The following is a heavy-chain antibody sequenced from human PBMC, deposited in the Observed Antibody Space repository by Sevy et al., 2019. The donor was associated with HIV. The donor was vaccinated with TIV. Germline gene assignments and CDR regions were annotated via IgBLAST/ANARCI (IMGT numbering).Heavy chain of an antibody. D-gene: IGHD2-8*01. CDR2: MNPNSGNT. CDR1: GYTFTSYD. J-gene: IGHJ6*02. V-gene: IGHV1-8*01. Sequence: ASVKVSCKASGYTFTSYDINWVRQATGQGLEWMGWMNPNSGNTGYAQKFQGRVTMTRNTSINTAYMELSSLRSEDTAVYYCARGRMVYYYYGMDVWGQGTTVTVSS. CDR3: ARGRMVYYYYGMDV.